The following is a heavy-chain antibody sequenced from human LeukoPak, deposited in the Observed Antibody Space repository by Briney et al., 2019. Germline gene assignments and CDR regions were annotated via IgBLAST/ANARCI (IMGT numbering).Heavy chain of an antibody. CDR1: GFTFSSYA. CDR3: AKRSPWYFDL. CDR2: ISGSGDDT. Sequence: GGSLRLSCAASGFTFSSYAMSWVRQAPGKGLVWVSAISGSGDDTYYADSVKGRFTISRDNSKNTLYLQMNSLRAEDTAVYYCAKRSPWYFDLWGRGTLVTVSS. V-gene: IGHV3-23*01. J-gene: IGHJ2*01.